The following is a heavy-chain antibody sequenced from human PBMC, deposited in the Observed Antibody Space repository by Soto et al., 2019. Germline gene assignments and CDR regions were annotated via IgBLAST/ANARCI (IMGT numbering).Heavy chain of an antibody. Sequence: ASVKVSCKASGFPFNMYGINWVRQAPGQALEWMAWISAYNGTAKYAQKLQGRVTMTTDTSTSTAYMELRSLISDDTAVYYCARDVIGHDNYETIGYYFDHWGPGTLVTVSS. CDR1: GFPFNMYG. CDR3: ARDVIGHDNYETIGYYFDH. V-gene: IGHV1-18*01. CDR2: ISAYNGTA. D-gene: IGHD3-16*01. J-gene: IGHJ4*02.